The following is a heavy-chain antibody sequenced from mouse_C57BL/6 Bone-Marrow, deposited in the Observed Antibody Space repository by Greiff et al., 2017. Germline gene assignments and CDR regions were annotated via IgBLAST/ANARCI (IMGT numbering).Heavy chain of an antibody. CDR3: TTSDGGYDWRGCYFDY. CDR1: GFNIKDDY. D-gene: IGHD2-2*01. Sequence: EVQVEESGAELVRPGASVKLSCTASGFNIKDDYMHWVKQRPEQGLEWIGWIDPENGDTEYASKFQGKATITADTSSNTAYLQLSSLTSEDTAVYYCTTSDGGYDWRGCYFDYWGQGTTLTVSA. J-gene: IGHJ2*01. V-gene: IGHV14-4*01. CDR2: IDPENGDT.